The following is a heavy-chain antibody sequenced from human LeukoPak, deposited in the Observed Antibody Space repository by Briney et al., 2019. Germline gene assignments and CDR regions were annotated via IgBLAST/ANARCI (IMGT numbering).Heavy chain of an antibody. J-gene: IGHJ6*03. D-gene: IGHD6-6*01. V-gene: IGHV3-48*01. Sequence: GGYLRLSCAASGFIFSSYSMTWVRPAPGQGLEWVSYISSSGRTIYYADYVKGRFTISRDNAKNSLYLQMNRLRAEDTAVYYCARRLYSSSSWYYMDVWGKGTTVTVSS. CDR3: ARRLYSSSSWYYMDV. CDR2: ISSSGRTI. CDR1: GFIFSSYS.